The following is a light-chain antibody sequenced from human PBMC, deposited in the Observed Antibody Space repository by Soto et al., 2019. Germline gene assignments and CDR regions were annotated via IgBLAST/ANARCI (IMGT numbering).Light chain of an antibody. J-gene: IGKJ1*01. CDR2: GAS. CDR3: QQYARSWT. V-gene: IGKV3-20*01. CDR1: QSVSSSY. Sequence: EIVLTQSPGTLSLSPGERATLSCRASQSVSSSYLAWYQQKPGQAPRLLIYGASSRATGIPDRFSGSGSGTDFTLTISRLEPEDFVVYYCQQYARSWTFGQGTKVDI.